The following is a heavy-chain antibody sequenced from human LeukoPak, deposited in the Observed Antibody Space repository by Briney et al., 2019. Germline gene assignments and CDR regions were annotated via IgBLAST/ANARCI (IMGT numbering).Heavy chain of an antibody. D-gene: IGHD3-10*01. CDR2: ISYSGDT. V-gene: IGHV4-59*12. J-gene: IGHJ6*02. CDR3: ARYGYYYGMDV. CDR1: GGSISPYY. Sequence: KTSETLSLTCTVSGGSISPYYWGWIRQPPGKGLEWIGYISYSGDTNYTPSLKSRVTISVDTSKNQFSLKLSSVTAADTAVYYCARYGYYYGMDVWGQGTTVTVSS.